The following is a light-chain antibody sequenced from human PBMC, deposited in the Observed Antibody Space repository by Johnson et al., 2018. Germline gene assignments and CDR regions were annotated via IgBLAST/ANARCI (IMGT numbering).Light chain of an antibody. CDR3: GTWYNSLSACNF. CDR2: ENN. V-gene: IGLV1-51*02. J-gene: IGLJ1*01. Sequence: QSVLTQPPSVSAAPGQKVTISCSGSSSNIGNNYVSWYQQLPGTAPKLLIYENNKRPSGIPDRFSGSKSGTSATLGITGLQTGDEADYYCGTWYNSLSACNFFGTGTKVTV. CDR1: SSNIGNNY.